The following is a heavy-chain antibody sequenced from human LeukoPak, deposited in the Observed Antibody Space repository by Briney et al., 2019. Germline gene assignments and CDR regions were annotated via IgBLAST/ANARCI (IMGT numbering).Heavy chain of an antibody. CDR1: GGSISSGSYY. CDR3: ARDGYNYGGMDV. V-gene: IGHV4-61*02. CDR2: IYTSGST. J-gene: IGHJ6*02. D-gene: IGHD5-24*01. Sequence: SQTLSLTCTVSGGSISSGSYYWSWIRQPAGKGLEWIGRIYTSGSTNYNPSLKSRVTISVDTSKNQFSLKLSSVTAADTAVYYCARDGYNYGGMDVWGQGTTVTVSS.